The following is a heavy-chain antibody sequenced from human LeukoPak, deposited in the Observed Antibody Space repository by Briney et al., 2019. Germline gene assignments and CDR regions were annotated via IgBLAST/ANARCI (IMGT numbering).Heavy chain of an antibody. CDR2: VYYAGST. CDR1: GDSIDSGDFY. V-gene: IGHV4-30-4*01. Sequence: PSETLSLTCTLSGDSIDSGDFYWNWLRQPPGKGLEWLGYVYYAGSTYYNPSFKSRLTISIASSRTQFSLRLASVTAADTALYFCVRGNQRYHFAMDVWGQGTTVTVSS. J-gene: IGHJ6*02. D-gene: IGHD6-25*01. CDR3: VRGNQRYHFAMDV.